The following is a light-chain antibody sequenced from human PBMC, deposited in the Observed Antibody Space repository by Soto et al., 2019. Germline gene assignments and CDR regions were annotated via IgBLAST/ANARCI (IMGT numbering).Light chain of an antibody. CDR3: QQSNSFPYT. V-gene: IGKV3-15*01. Sequence: EIVMTQSPATLSVSPGERATLSCRASQSVRSKLAWYQQKPGQAPRLLIYGASTRATGIPDRFSGSGSGTEFTLTINSLQSEDFATYYCQQSNSFPYTFGQGTKLEI. CDR2: GAS. J-gene: IGKJ2*01. CDR1: QSVRSK.